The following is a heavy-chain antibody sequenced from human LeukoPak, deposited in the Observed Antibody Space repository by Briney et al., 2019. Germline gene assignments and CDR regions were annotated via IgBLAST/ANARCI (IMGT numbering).Heavy chain of an antibody. CDR2: IFYSGST. Sequence: SETLSLTCTVSGGSISSYYWSWLRQSPGKGLEWIGYIFYSGSTNYNPSLKSRVTISVDPSKNQFSLKLNSVTAADTAVYYCARGNYYYYMDVWRKGTTVTVSS. CDR3: ARGNYYYYMDV. CDR1: GGSISSYY. J-gene: IGHJ6*03. V-gene: IGHV4-59*12.